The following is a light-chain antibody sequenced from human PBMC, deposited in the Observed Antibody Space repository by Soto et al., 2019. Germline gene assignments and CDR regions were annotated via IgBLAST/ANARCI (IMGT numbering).Light chain of an antibody. J-gene: IGKJ4*01. CDR1: QSISSW. Sequence: DIQMTQSPSTLSASVGDRVTITCRASQSISSWLAWYQQKPGQPPKLLIYWASTRESGVPDRFSGSGSGTDFTLTISSLQAEDVAVYYCQQYYSTPRLTFGGGTKVDIK. CDR2: WAS. V-gene: IGKV4-1*01. CDR3: QQYYSTPRLT.